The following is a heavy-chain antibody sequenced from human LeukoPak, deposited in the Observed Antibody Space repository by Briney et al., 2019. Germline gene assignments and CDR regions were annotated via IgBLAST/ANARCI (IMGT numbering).Heavy chain of an antibody. CDR3: ARLGTTVTPDY. V-gene: IGHV4-38-2*02. CDR2: IYHSGST. CDR1: GYSISSNYN. J-gene: IGHJ4*02. Sequence: SETLSLTCTVSGYSISSNYNWAWIRQPPGKGLEWIASIYHSGSTYYNPSLKSRVTISVDTSKNQFSLNLISVTAADTAVYYCARLGTTVTPDYWGQGTLVTVSS. D-gene: IGHD4-17*01.